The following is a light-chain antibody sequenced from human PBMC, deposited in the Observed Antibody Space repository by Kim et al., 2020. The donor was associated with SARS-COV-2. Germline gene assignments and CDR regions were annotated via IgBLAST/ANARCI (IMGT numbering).Light chain of an antibody. V-gene: IGKV3-11*01. Sequence: EIVLTQSPATLSLSPGERATLSGRASQSVSSYLAWYQQKLGQTPRLLIYEASNRATGIPARFSGTGSGTDFTLTISSLEPEDFAVYYCQQSSAWPLTFGGGTRVENK. CDR2: EAS. CDR3: QQSSAWPLT. CDR1: QSVSSY. J-gene: IGKJ4*01.